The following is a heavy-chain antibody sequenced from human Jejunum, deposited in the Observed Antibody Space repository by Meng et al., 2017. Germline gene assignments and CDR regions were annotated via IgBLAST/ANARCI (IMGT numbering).Heavy chain of an antibody. V-gene: IGHV4-31*03. D-gene: IGHD6-19*01. CDR1: GGSIRNSGFY. J-gene: IGHJ4*02. Sequence: QVQLQESGPGLVKPSETLSLTCTVSGGSIRNSGFYWGWIRQPPGEGPEWIGYIDYSGTAYYNPSLKSRATISLDTSENQFSLKLSFVLAADTAVYYCARDRPTPDFLAVAGTFDYWGQGILVTVSS. CDR2: IDYSGTA. CDR3: ARDRPTPDFLAVAGTFDY.